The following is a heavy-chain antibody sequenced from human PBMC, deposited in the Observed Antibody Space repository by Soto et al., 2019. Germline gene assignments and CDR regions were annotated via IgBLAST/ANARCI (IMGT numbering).Heavy chain of an antibody. CDR2: MNPNSGNT. Sequence: QVQLVQSGAEVKKPGASVKVSCKASGYTFTSYDINWVRQATGQGLEWMGWMNPNSGNTGYAQKFQGRVTMTRNTYIRKAYMELSSLRSEDTAVYYCAFVAAAGNSYHFDYWGQGTLVTVSS. CDR3: AFVAAAGNSYHFDY. D-gene: IGHD6-13*01. V-gene: IGHV1-8*01. CDR1: GYTFTSYD. J-gene: IGHJ4*02.